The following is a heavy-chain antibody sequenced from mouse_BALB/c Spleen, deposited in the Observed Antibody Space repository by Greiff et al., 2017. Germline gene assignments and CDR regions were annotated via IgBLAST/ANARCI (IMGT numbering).Heavy chain of an antibody. V-gene: IGHV5-9-3*01. CDR2: ISSGGSYT. J-gene: IGHJ3*01. CDR1: GFTFSSYA. CDR3: ARQGGGNYEFWFAY. Sequence: EVHLVESGGGLVKPGGSLKLSCAASGFTFSSYAMSWVRQTPEKRLEWVATISSGGSYTYYPDSVKGRFTISRDNAKNTLYLQMSSLRSEDTAMYYCARQGGGNYEFWFAYWGQGTLVTVSA. D-gene: IGHD2-1*01.